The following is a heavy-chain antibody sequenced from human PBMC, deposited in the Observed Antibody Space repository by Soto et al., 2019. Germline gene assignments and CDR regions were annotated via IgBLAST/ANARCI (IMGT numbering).Heavy chain of an antibody. V-gene: IGHV3-23*01. D-gene: IGHD3-3*01. CDR3: SKTPYYDFWSGYNNWFDP. CDR2: ISGSGGST. Sequence: EVQLLESGGGLVQPGGSLRLSCAASGFTFSSYAMSWVRQAPGKGLEWVSAISGSGGSTYYADSVKGRFTISRDNSKNTLYLQMNSLRADDTAVYYCSKTPYYDFWSGYNNWFDPWGQGTLVTVSS. J-gene: IGHJ5*02. CDR1: GFTFSSYA.